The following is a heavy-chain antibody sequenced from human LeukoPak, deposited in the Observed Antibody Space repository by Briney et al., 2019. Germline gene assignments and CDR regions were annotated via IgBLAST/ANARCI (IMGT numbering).Heavy chain of an antibody. CDR1: GFTFSSNS. Sequence: GGSLRLSCAASGFTFSSNSMNWVRQAPGKGLEWVSSISSSSSYIYYADSVKGRFTISRDNAKNSLYLQMNSLRAEDTAVYYCARSGSYLGDAFDIWGQGTMVTVSS. J-gene: IGHJ3*02. CDR2: ISSSSSYI. D-gene: IGHD1-26*01. CDR3: ARSGSYLGDAFDI. V-gene: IGHV3-21*01.